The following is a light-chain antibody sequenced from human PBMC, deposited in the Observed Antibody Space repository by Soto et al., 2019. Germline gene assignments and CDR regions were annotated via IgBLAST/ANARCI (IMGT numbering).Light chain of an antibody. J-gene: IGLJ2*01. CDR1: SSNIGSNN. CDR3: AAWDDSLNGVA. CDR2: SSN. Sequence: QSVLTQPPSASGTPGQRVTITCSGSSSNIGSNNVNWYQQVPGTAPKLLIYSSNQRPSGVPDRFSGSQSGASASLAINGLQSEDEAEYYCAAWDDSLNGVAFGGGTKLTVL. V-gene: IGLV1-44*01.